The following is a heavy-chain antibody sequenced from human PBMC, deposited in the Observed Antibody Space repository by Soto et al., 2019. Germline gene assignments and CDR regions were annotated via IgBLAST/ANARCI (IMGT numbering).Heavy chain of an antibody. V-gene: IGHV4-31*03. CDR2: IYYSGST. Sequence: PSETLSLTCTVSGGSISSGGYYWSWIRQHPGKGLEWIGYIYYSGSTYYNPSLKIRVTISVYTSKNQFSLKLSSVTAADTAVFYCARGGIAAAAPPDYWGQGTLVTVS. CDR3: ARGGIAAAAPPDY. CDR1: GGSISSGGYY. J-gene: IGHJ4*02. D-gene: IGHD6-13*01.